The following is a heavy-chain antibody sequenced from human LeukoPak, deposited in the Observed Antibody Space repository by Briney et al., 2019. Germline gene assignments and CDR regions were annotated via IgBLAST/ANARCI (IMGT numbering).Heavy chain of an antibody. V-gene: IGHV4-34*01. CDR1: GGSFSGYY. CDR2: IYDSGST. CDR3: AKSGGYGLIDY. J-gene: IGHJ4*02. Sequence: SETLSLTCAVYGGSFSGYYWSWIRQPPGKGLEWIGNIYDSGSTYYNASLQSRVTISIDTSKNRFSLRLSSVTAADTAMYYCAKSGGYGLIDYWGQGTLVTVSS. D-gene: IGHD1-26*01.